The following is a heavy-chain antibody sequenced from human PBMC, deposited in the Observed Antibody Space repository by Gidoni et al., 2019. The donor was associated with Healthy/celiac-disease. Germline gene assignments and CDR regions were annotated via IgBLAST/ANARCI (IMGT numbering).Heavy chain of an antibody. J-gene: IGHJ5*02. CDR3: AGEGIAVARHNWFDP. CDR2: IYYSGST. Sequence: QLQLQESCPGLVKPSETLSLTCTVSGGPIRSSSYYWGWIRQPPGKGLEWIGSIYYSGSTYYNPSLKSRVTISVDTSKNQFSLKLSSVTAADTAVYYCAGEGIAVARHNWFDPWGQGTLVTVSS. D-gene: IGHD6-19*01. V-gene: IGHV4-39*07. CDR1: GGPIRSSSYY.